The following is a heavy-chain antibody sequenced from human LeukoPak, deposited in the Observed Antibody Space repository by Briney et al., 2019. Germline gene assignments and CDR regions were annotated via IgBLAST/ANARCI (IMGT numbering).Heavy chain of an antibody. CDR2: ISGSSSKT. V-gene: IGHV3-23*01. J-gene: IGHJ4*02. CDR3: GKDSRPSVTTFRSRWTDF. Sequence: GGSLRLSCEASGFTFHNHGMSWVRQAPGKGLEGVSVISGSSSKTYYADSVRGRFTVSRDNSKNTLYLQMSSLRVDDTAVYYCGKDSRPSVTTFRSRWTDFWGQGTLVTVS. CDR1: GFTFHNHG. D-gene: IGHD4-11*01.